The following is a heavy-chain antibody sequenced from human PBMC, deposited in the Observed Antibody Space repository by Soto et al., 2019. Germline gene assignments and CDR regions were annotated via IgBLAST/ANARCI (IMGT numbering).Heavy chain of an antibody. J-gene: IGHJ4*02. V-gene: IGHV1-18*01. CDR2: ISAYNGNT. Sequence: ASVKVSCKASGYTFTSYGISWVRQAPGQGLEWMGWISAYNGNTNYAQKLQGRVTMTTDTSTSTAYMELRSLRSDDTAVYYCARDPTYYDFWSGYLYFDYWGQGTLVTVSS. CDR1: GYTFTSYG. CDR3: ARDPTYYDFWSGYLYFDY. D-gene: IGHD3-3*01.